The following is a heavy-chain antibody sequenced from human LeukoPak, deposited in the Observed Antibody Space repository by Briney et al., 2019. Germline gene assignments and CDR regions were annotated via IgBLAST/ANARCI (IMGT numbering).Heavy chain of an antibody. Sequence: ASVKVSCKASGYTFTSYGISWVRQAPGQGLEWMGWISAYNGNTNYAQKLQGRVTMTTDTSTSTAYMELRSLRSDDTAVHYCARDIAYSSGWYALGYYYYGMDVWGQGTTVTVPS. V-gene: IGHV1-18*01. J-gene: IGHJ6*02. CDR2: ISAYNGNT. CDR1: GYTFTSYG. CDR3: ARDIAYSSGWYALGYYYYGMDV. D-gene: IGHD6-19*01.